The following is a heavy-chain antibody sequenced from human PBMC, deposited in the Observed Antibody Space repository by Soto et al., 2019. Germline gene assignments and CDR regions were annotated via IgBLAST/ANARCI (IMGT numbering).Heavy chain of an antibody. J-gene: IGHJ5*02. Sequence: QVRLVESGGGVVQPGRSLRLSCTASGFSFSSYAMYWFRQPPGKGLEWVAVISHDGINKHYADSVKGRVTVSRDNSIHSLDLQLNSLRGEDTAMYYCARDMYSIAYFVKWFEPWGQGTLVTVSS. D-gene: IGHD6-13*01. CDR1: GFSFSSYA. V-gene: IGHV3-30-3*01. CDR2: ISHDGINK. CDR3: ARDMYSIAYFVKWFEP.